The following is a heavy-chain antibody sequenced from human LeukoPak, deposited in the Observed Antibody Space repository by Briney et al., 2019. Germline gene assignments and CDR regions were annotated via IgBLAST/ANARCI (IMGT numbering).Heavy chain of an antibody. Sequence: GESLKISCKGSGYSFTSYWIGWVRQMPGKGLEWMGIIYPGDSDTRYSPSFQGQVTISADKSISTAYLQWSSLKASDTAMYYCARVPAAMHWYFDLWGRGTLVTVSS. V-gene: IGHV5-51*01. CDR2: IYPGDSDT. CDR3: ARVPAAMHWYFDL. CDR1: GYSFTSYW. D-gene: IGHD2-2*01. J-gene: IGHJ2*01.